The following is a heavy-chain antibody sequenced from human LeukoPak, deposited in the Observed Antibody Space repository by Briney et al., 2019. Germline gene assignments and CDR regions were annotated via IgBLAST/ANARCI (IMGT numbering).Heavy chain of an antibody. D-gene: IGHD6-19*01. J-gene: IGHJ6*04. V-gene: IGHV4-59*12. Sequence: SETLSLTCTVSGGSFSSYYWSWIRQPPGKGLEWIGYVYYSGSTKDNPSLKSRVTISVDTSRNQLSLSLTSVTAADSAVYFCARGLRQGSAWSWGPKEKSYQYMDVWGTGTTVIVSS. CDR1: GGSFSSYY. CDR3: ARGLRQGSAWSWGPKEKSYQYMDV. CDR2: VYYSGST.